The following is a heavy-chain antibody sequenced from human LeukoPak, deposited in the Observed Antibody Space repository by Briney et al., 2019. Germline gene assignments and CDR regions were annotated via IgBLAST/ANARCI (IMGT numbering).Heavy chain of an antibody. CDR2: IIPIFGTA. CDR1: GGTFSSYA. Sequence: GASVRVSCKASGGTFSSYAISWVRQAPGQGLEWMGGIIPIFGTANYAQKFQGRVTITADESTSTAYMELSSLRSEDTAVYYCASSISSSWQFDYWGRGTLVTVSS. V-gene: IGHV1-69*13. CDR3: ASSISSSWQFDY. J-gene: IGHJ4*02. D-gene: IGHD6-13*01.